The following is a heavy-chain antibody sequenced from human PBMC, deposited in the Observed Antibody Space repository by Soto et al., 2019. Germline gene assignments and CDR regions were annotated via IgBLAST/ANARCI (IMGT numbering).Heavy chain of an antibody. CDR1: GGSISSGGYS. J-gene: IGHJ4*02. Sequence: SETLSLTCAVSGGSISSGGYSWGWIRQPPGKGLEWIGYIYHSANTYYNPSLKSRVTISVDRSKNQFSLKLSSVTAADTAVYYCARVPDEWGRGTLGTFSS. CDR2: IYHSANT. CDR3: ARVPDE. V-gene: IGHV4-30-2*01.